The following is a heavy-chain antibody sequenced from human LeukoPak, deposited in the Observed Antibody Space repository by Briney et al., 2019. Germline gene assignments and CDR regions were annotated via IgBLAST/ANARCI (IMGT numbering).Heavy chain of an antibody. V-gene: IGHV3-23*01. J-gene: IGHJ3*02. Sequence: GGSLRLSCAASGFTFSTYDMIWVRQAPGKGLEWVSAISGSGANTYYADSVKGRVTISRDNSKNTLYLEMNSLRADDTAVYYCAKDLYVPGTYDAFDIWGQGTMVTVSS. D-gene: IGHD2-8*01. CDR3: AKDLYVPGTYDAFDI. CDR1: GFTFSTYD. CDR2: ISGSGANT.